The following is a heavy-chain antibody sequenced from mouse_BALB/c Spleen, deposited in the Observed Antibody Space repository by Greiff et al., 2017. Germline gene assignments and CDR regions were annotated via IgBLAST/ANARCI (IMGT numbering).Heavy chain of an antibody. V-gene: IGHV5-12-2*01. CDR1: GFTFSSYT. CDR2: ISNGGGST. D-gene: IGHD1-1*01. Sequence: EVQLVESGGGLVQPGGSLKLSCAASGFTFSSYTMSWVRQTPEKRLEWVAYISNGGGSTYYPDTVKGRFTISRDNAKNTLYLQMSSLKSEDTAMYYCARQDYYGSGDAMDYWGQGTSVTVSS. CDR3: ARQDYYGSGDAMDY. J-gene: IGHJ4*01.